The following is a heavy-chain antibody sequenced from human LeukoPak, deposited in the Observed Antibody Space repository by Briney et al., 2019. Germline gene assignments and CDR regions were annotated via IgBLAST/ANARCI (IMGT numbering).Heavy chain of an antibody. D-gene: IGHD4-23*01. CDR3: ARDDLDYGGNSYPFDI. CDR1: GGSISSHY. J-gene: IGHJ3*02. Sequence: SETLSLTCTVSGGSISSHYWSWIRQPPGKGXEWIGYIYYSGSTNYNPSLKSRVTISVDTSKNQFSLKLSSVTAADTAVYYCARDDLDYGGNSYPFDIWGQGTMVTVSS. V-gene: IGHV4-59*11. CDR2: IYYSGST.